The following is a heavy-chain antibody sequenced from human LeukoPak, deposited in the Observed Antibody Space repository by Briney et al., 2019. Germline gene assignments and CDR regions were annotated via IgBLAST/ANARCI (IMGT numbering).Heavy chain of an antibody. D-gene: IGHD1-26*01. CDR1: GFTFSSYW. Sequence: GGSLRLSCAASGFTFSSYWMSWVRQAPGKGLGWVANIKQDGSEKYYVDSVKGRFTISRDNAKNSLYLQMNSLRAEDTAVYYCARVGIVGAPCAFDIWGQGTMVTVSS. J-gene: IGHJ3*02. CDR2: IKQDGSEK. V-gene: IGHV3-7*01. CDR3: ARVGIVGAPCAFDI.